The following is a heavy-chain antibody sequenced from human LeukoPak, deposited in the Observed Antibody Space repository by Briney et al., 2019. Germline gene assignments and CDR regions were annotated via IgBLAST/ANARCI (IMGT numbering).Heavy chain of an antibody. CDR2: INPNSGGT. Sequence: ASVKVSCKASGYTFTSYGISWVRQAPGQGLEWMGRINPNSGGTNYAQKFQGRVTMTRDTSISTAYMELSRLRSDDTVVYYCARDRAYYDIHYWGQGTLVTVSS. CDR3: ARDRAYYDIHY. CDR1: GYTFTSYG. J-gene: IGHJ4*02. D-gene: IGHD3-9*01. V-gene: IGHV1-2*05.